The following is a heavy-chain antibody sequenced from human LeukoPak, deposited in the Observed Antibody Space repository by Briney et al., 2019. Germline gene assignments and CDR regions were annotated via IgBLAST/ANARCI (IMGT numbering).Heavy chain of an antibody. D-gene: IGHD3-10*01. CDR1: GYSISSGYY. Sequence: SETLSLICAVSGYSISSGYYWGWIRQPPGKGLEWIASIYHSGSTFYDPSLESRVTISLATSKNQFSLKVTSVTAADTAVYYCARVRFSGSYFYNYMDVWGEGTTVTVSS. CDR2: IYHSGST. CDR3: ARVRFSGSYFYNYMDV. J-gene: IGHJ6*03. V-gene: IGHV4-38-2*01.